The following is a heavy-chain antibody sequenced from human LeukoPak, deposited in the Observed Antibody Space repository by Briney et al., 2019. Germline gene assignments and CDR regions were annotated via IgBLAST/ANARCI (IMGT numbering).Heavy chain of an antibody. CDR2: ISYDGSNK. CDR3: ANWKIGMDY. Sequence: GGSLRLSCAASGFTFSSYGMHWVRQAPGKGLEWVAVISYDGSNKYYADSVKGRFTISRDNSKNTLYLQMNSLRAEDTAVYYCANWKIGMDYWGQGTLATVSS. D-gene: IGHD1-1*01. V-gene: IGHV3-30*18. CDR1: GFTFSSYG. J-gene: IGHJ4*02.